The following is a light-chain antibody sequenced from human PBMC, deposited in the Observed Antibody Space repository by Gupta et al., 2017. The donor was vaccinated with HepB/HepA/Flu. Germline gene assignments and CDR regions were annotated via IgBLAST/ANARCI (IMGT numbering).Light chain of an antibody. CDR1: QTVLYSYNNKNY. V-gene: IGKV4-1*01. CDR2: GAS. Sequence: DIVMTQSPDSLAVSLCETATINFKSSQTVLYSYNNKNYLGWYQQKPGQPPKLLIYGASARESGVPDRFSGRGSETEFTLTISSRQAEDVAIYYCQQEDNIPGTFGQGTKVEIK. CDR3: QQEDNIPGT. J-gene: IGKJ1*01.